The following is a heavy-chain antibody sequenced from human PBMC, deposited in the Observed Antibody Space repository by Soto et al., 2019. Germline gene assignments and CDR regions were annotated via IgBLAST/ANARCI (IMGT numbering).Heavy chain of an antibody. CDR1: GFKFDDYM. J-gene: IGHJ5*01. CDR2: ISWDGGSI. V-gene: IGHV3-43*01. D-gene: IGHD2-15*01. CDR3: EKKGNGGSSLDS. Sequence: GGSLRLSCEASGFKFDDYMMHWVRQAPGKGLEWISLISWDGGSIDYADSIKGRFTVSRDNSKTSLYLHMHSLTTDDTAFYLCEKKGNGGSSLDSWGQGTLVTVSS.